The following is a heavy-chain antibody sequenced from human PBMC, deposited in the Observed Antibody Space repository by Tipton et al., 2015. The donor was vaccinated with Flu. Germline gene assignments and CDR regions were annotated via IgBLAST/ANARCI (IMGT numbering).Heavy chain of an antibody. CDR2: IYTSGST. CDR3: AKSGSYLEYLQH. Sequence: TLSLTCTVSGGSISSYYWSWIRQPAGKGLEWIGRIYTSGSTNYNPSLKGRVTMSVDTSKNQFSLKLTSVSAADTAVYYRAKSGSYLEYLQHWGQGTLVTVSS. J-gene: IGHJ1*01. CDR1: GGSISSYY. D-gene: IGHD1-26*01. V-gene: IGHV4-4*07.